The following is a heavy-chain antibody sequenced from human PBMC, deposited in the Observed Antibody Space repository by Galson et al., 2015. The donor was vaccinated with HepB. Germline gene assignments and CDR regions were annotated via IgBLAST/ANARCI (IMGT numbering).Heavy chain of an antibody. D-gene: IGHD1-26*01. CDR3: ARDLDSGSYGPGFDY. J-gene: IGHJ4*02. CDR1: GYTFTSYY. CDR2: INPSGGST. V-gene: IGHV1-46*03. Sequence: SVKVSCKASGYTFTSYYMHWVRQAPGQGLEWMGIINPSGGSTSYAQKFQGRVTMSRDTSTSTVYMELSSLRSEDTAVYYCARDLDSGSYGPGFDYWGQGTLVTVSS.